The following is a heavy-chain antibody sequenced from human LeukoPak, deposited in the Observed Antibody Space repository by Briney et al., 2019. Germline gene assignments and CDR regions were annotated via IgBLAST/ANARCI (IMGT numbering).Heavy chain of an antibody. V-gene: IGHV4-34*01. D-gene: IGHD1-7*01. J-gene: IGHJ4*02. Sequence: SETLSLTCTVYGRSFSGYYWTWIRQPPGKGLEWIGEIGHSGTSTYNPSLKSRVTISVDTSKNQFSLKLRFVTAADTAAYYCARFHWNYEPYWGQGTLVTVSS. CDR1: GRSFSGYY. CDR2: IGHSGTS. CDR3: ARFHWNYEPY.